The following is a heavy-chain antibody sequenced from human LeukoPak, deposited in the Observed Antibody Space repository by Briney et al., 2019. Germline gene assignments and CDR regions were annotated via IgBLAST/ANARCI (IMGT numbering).Heavy chain of an antibody. CDR2: IDPNSGGT. D-gene: IGHD6-19*01. J-gene: IGHJ4*02. CDR1: GYTFTGHY. Sequence: ASVKVSCKASGYTFTGHYTHWVRQAPGQGLEWMGWIDPNSGGTNYAQKFQGRVTMTRDTSISTAYMELSRLRSDDTAVYYCARDYSGYSSGWYDYWGQGTLVTVSS. CDR3: ARDYSGYSSGWYDY. V-gene: IGHV1-2*02.